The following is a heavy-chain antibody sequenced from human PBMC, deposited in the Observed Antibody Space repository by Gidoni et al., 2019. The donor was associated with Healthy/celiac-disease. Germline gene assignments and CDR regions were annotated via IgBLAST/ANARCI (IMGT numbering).Heavy chain of an antibody. J-gene: IGHJ4*02. Sequence: QLQLQESGPGLVKPSETLSLTCTVSGGSISSSSYYWGWIRPPPGKGLEWIGSIYYSGSTYYNPSLKSRVTISVDTSKNQFSLKLSSVTAADTAVYYCARAYYYDSSGYYRYWGQGTLVTVSS. V-gene: IGHV4-39*01. CDR1: GGSISSSSYY. CDR3: ARAYYYDSSGYYRY. D-gene: IGHD3-22*01. CDR2: IYYSGST.